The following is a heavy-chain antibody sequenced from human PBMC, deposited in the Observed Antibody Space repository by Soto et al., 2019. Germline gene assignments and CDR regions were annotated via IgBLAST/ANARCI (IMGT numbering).Heavy chain of an antibody. D-gene: IGHD6-6*01. V-gene: IGHV1-69*10. CDR3: ARESSSPNYYYYGMDV. CDR2: IIPLLNTP. Sequence: GASVKVSCKASGGTFSSYAVSWVQQAPGQGLEWMGVIIPLLNTPKYVQKFQGRVTITADSSATTAYMELSSLSSEDTAVYYCARESSSPNYYYYGMDVWGQGTTLTVSS. CDR1: GGTFSSYA. J-gene: IGHJ6*02.